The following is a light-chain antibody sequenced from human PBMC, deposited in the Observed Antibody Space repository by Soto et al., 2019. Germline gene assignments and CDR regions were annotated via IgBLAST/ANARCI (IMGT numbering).Light chain of an antibody. V-gene: IGLV2-8*01. Sequence: QSALTQPPSASGSPGQSVTISCTGTSSDVGGYNYVSWYQQHPGKSPKLMLYEVSNRPPGVPERFSGSKAGNTASLTGSGLQAEYEADYDCSSYAGSKSLFGGGTKLTVL. J-gene: IGLJ3*02. CDR2: EVS. CDR1: SSDVGGYNY. CDR3: SSYAGSKSL.